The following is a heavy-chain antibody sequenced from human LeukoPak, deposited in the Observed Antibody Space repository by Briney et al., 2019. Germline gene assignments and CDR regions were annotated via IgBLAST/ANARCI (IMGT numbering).Heavy chain of an antibody. CDR3: AKGGSGYFLDL. CDR2: ISNDGGGT. CDR1: GFIFNNYG. V-gene: IGHV3-23*01. J-gene: IGHJ5*02. D-gene: IGHD3-22*01. Sequence: GGSLRLSCAASGFIFNNYGLIWVRQAPGKGLEWVSAISNDGGGTTYADFVKGRFTISRDNSKNTLFLQMNSLRAEDTTLYYCAKGGSGYFLDLWGQGTLVTVSS.